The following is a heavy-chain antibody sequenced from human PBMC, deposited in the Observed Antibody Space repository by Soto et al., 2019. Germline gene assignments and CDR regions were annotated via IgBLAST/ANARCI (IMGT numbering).Heavy chain of an antibody. D-gene: IGHD6-6*01. CDR3: ARAEPYSTSSPFDY. CDR1: GYTFTNYN. CDR2: MNPNSGNT. Sequence: QVQLVQPGAEVKKPGASVKVSCKTSGYTFTNYNINWVRQATGQGLEWMGWMNPNSGNTGYAPKFQGRVTMTRNTSITTAYMELSSLRSGDTAVYYCARAEPYSTSSPFDYWGQGTLVTVSS. J-gene: IGHJ4*02. V-gene: IGHV1-8*01.